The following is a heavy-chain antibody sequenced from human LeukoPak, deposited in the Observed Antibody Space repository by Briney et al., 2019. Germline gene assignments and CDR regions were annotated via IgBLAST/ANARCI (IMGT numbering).Heavy chain of an antibody. CDR2: IYSRGST. V-gene: IGHV4-39*07. D-gene: IGHD4/OR15-4a*01. Sequence: SETLSLTCIVSGGSISSSNYYWGWIRQSPGKGLEWIGSIYSRGSTYYNPSLKSRVIVSSDMSKNQFSLMLNSVTAADTAVYYCARGRRIVVLPGRGYFDLWGRGTLVTVSS. CDR1: GGSISSSNYY. J-gene: IGHJ2*01. CDR3: ARGRRIVVLPGRGYFDL.